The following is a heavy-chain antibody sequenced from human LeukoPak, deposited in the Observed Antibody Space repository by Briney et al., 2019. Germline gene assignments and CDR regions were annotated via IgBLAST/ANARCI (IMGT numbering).Heavy chain of an antibody. J-gene: IGHJ5*02. D-gene: IGHD2-2*01. V-gene: IGHV4-39*01. CDR2: IYYSGST. CDR1: GFTFSSYAMH. CDR3: ARQGGGVVVPAANDWFDP. Sequence: LRLSCAASGFTFSSYAMHWVRQAPGKGLEWIGSIYYSGSTYYNPSLKSRVTISVDTSKNQFSLKLSSVTAADTAVYYCARQGGGVVVPAANDWFDPWGQGTLVTVSS.